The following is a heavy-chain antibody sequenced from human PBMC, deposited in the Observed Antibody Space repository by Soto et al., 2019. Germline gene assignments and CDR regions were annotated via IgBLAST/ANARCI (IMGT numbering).Heavy chain of an antibody. CDR1: GYSFTNND. V-gene: IGHV1-8*01. Sequence: ASVKVSCKASGYSFTNNDVTWVRQATGQGLEWMGWMNPGSGDTGYAQKFQGRVTMTRDISIATAYMELSSLRSDDTAIYYCARMATFGSLNWFDPRGQGTLVTVSS. CDR2: MNPGSGDT. CDR3: ARMATFGSLNWFDP. J-gene: IGHJ5*02. D-gene: IGHD3-16*01.